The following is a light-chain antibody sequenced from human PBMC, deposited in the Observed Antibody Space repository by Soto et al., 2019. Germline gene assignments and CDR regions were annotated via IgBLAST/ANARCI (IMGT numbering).Light chain of an antibody. CDR2: AAS. Sequence: DIQMTQSPSSLSASVGDRVTITCRASQSISSYLNWYQQKRGKAPKLLIYAASSLQSGVPSRFSGSGSGTDFTLTISSLQPEDFETYYCQQSYSSPPCTFGQGTKLEIK. CDR3: QQSYSSPPCT. CDR1: QSISSY. J-gene: IGKJ2*02. V-gene: IGKV1-39*01.